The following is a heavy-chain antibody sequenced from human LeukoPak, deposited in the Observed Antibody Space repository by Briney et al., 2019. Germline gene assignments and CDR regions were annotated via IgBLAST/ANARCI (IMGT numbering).Heavy chain of an antibody. D-gene: IGHD1-26*01. CDR3: ARDPYSGSYGNYYYYFMDV. V-gene: IGHV3-21*01. CDR1: GFTFSSYT. CDR2: ITSGSSYI. J-gene: IGHJ6*03. Sequence: GGSLRLSCAASGFTFSSYTMNWVRQAPGKGLEWVSSITSGSSYIYYADSEKGRFTISRDNAKNSLYLQMNSLRAEDTAVYYCARDPYSGSYGNYYYYFMDVWGKGTTVTISS.